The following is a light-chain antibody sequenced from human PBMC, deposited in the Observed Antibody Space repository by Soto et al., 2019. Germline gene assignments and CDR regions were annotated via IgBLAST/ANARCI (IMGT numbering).Light chain of an antibody. J-gene: IGKJ1*01. Sequence: EIVLTQSPGTLSLSPGERATLSCRSSESDSSSFLAWYQHKPGQAPMLLISAASSRATGIPDRFSGSGSGTDFTLTISKLEPEDVAVYYCQQYDSAPWTFGRGTKVEIK. V-gene: IGKV3-20*01. CDR3: QQYDSAPWT. CDR2: AAS. CDR1: ESDSSSF.